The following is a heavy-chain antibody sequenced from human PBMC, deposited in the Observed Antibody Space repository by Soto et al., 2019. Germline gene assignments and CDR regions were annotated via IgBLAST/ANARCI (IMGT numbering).Heavy chain of an antibody. V-gene: IGHV1-69*13. J-gene: IGHJ3*02. CDR3: ARDGSYGEDAFGI. CDR2: IIPIFGTA. D-gene: IGHD2-15*01. Sequence: SVKVSCKASGGTFSSYAISWGRQAPGQGLEWMGGIIPIFGTANYAQKFQGRVTITADESTSTAYMELSSLRSEDTAVYYCARDGSYGEDAFGIWGQGTMVTVSS. CDR1: GGTFSSYA.